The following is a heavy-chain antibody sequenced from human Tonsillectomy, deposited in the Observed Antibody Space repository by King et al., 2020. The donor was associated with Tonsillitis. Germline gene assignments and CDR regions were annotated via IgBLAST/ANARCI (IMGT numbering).Heavy chain of an antibody. CDR1: GFIVSSNY. D-gene: IGHD6-13*01. CDR2: IYSGGRP. V-gene: IGHV3-53*01. Sequence: VQLVESGGGLIQPGGSLRLSCAASGFIVSSNYMSWVRQAPGKGLEWVSVIYSGGRPYYADSVKGRLTISRDHSKNTLYLQMNSLRAEDTAVYYCARDVAAAGFLWDWGQGTLVTVSS. CDR3: ARDVAAAGFLWD. J-gene: IGHJ4*02.